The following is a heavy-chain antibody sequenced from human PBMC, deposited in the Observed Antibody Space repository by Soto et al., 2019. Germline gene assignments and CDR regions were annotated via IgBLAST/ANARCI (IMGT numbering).Heavy chain of an antibody. J-gene: IGHJ6*03. Sequence: SETLSLTCAVYGGSFSGYYWSWIRQPPGKGLEWIGEINHSGSTNYNPSLKSRVTISVDTSKNQFSLKLSSVTAADTAVYYCARGSKYQLPGGRYYYYMDVWGKGTTVTVSS. D-gene: IGHD2-2*01. CDR1: GGSFSGYY. CDR2: INHSGST. CDR3: ARGSKYQLPGGRYYYYMDV. V-gene: IGHV4-34*01.